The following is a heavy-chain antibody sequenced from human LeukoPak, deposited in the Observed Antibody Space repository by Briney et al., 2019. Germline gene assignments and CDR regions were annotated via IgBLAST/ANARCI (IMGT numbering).Heavy chain of an antibody. D-gene: IGHD2-15*01. CDR1: GGSISRYY. V-gene: IGHV4-59*01. CDR3: VRMGGGYVIDY. CDR2: IYYSGST. Sequence: PSETLSLTCTVSGGSISRYYWSWIRQPPGKGLEWIGYIYYSGSTTYNPSLKSRVTISVDTSKNQFSLKLRSVTAADTAVYYCVRMGGGYVIDYWGQGTLVTVSP. J-gene: IGHJ4*02.